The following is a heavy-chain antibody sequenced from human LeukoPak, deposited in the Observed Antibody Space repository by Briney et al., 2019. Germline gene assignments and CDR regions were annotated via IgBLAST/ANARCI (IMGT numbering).Heavy chain of an antibody. Sequence: ASVKVSCKASGNTFTISGITWVRQAPGQGLEWMGWISGRSGHKKYAQSLQDRVTMTMDTPTNTAYMELRSLRFDDTAVYYCATGGGASGEYFQHWGQGTLVTVSS. J-gene: IGHJ1*01. CDR1: GNTFTISG. V-gene: IGHV1-18*01. D-gene: IGHD3-16*01. CDR3: ATGGGASGEYFQH. CDR2: ISGRSGHK.